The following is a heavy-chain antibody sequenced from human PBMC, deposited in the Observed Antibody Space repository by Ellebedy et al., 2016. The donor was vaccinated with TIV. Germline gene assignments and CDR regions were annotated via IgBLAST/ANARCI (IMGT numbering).Heavy chain of an antibody. Sequence: AASVKVSCKASGYSFTHYAISWVRQAPGQRLEWLGWISAYNGNTNYAQKMQGRVTMNIDTSTSTAYLEVRSLRSGDTAVYYCAAPSRANYDILTGPDFYYHGLDVWGQGTAVTVSS. CDR1: GYSFTHYA. CDR2: ISAYNGNT. D-gene: IGHD3-9*01. J-gene: IGHJ6*02. CDR3: AAPSRANYDILTGPDFYYHGLDV. V-gene: IGHV1-18*01.